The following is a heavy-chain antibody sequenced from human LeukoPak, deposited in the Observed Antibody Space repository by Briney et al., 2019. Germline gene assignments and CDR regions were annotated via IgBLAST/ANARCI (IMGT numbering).Heavy chain of an antibody. V-gene: IGHV4-39*07. CDR3: ARDGLLWFGESYYYYYYMDV. D-gene: IGHD3-10*01. J-gene: IGHJ6*03. CDR1: GGSISSSSYY. CDR2: IYYSGST. Sequence: SETLSLTCTVSGGSISSSSYYWGWIRQPPGKGLEWIGSIYYSGSTYYNPSLKSRVTISVDTSKNQFSLKLSSVTAADTAVYYCARDGLLWFGESYYYYYYMDVWGKGTTVTVSS.